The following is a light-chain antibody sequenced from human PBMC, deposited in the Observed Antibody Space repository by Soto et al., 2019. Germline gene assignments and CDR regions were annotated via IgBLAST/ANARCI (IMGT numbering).Light chain of an antibody. J-gene: IGKJ5*01. CDR3: QQYGRSPIT. Sequence: SVLTQSPVTGSLSPVERAILSSRASQSVSSYIAWYQQKPGQAPRLLIYGASSRATGIPNRFSGSGSGTDFTLTITRLEPEDFAVYCCQQYGRSPITFGQGTRLEIK. CDR1: QSVSSY. CDR2: GAS. V-gene: IGKV3-20*01.